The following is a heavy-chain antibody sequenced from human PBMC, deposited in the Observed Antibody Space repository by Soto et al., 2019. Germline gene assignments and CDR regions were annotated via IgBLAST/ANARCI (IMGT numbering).Heavy chain of an antibody. CDR3: ARAPRYFDWSADYYYYYGMDV. CDR1: GGTFSSYA. V-gene: IGHV1-69*13. D-gene: IGHD3-9*01. J-gene: IGHJ6*02. CDR2: IIPIFGTA. Sequence: SVKVSCKASGGTFSSYAIGWVRQAPGQGLEWMGGIIPIFGTANYAQKFQGRVTITADESTSTAYMELSSLRSEDTAVYYCARAPRYFDWSADYYYYYGMDVWGQGTTVTVSS.